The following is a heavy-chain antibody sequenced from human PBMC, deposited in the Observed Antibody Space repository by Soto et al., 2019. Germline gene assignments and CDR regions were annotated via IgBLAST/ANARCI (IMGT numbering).Heavy chain of an antibody. J-gene: IGHJ4*02. Sequence: EVQLAESGGGLVQPGGSLRLSCAASGFTFSDHYMDWVRQAPGKGLEWVGRSRDKVHSHTTEYAASVKGRFTISRGDSENSLYLHMNSLKTEDTDVYYCASGVVSTGYFDYWGQGTLVTVSS. D-gene: IGHD5-12*01. CDR1: GFTFSDHY. CDR3: ASGVVSTGYFDY. CDR2: SRDKVHSHTT. V-gene: IGHV3-72*01.